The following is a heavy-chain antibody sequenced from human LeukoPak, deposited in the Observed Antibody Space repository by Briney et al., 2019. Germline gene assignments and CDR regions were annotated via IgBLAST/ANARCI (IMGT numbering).Heavy chain of an antibody. V-gene: IGHV3-74*01. Sequence: GGSLRLSCAASGFTFSSYAMHWVRHAPGKGLVWVSRVKSDGSSTSYADSVKGRFTISRDNARNTLYLQMNSLRAEDTAVYYCARDGFLGPVTAYLDYWGRGTPVTVPS. CDR2: VKSDGSST. J-gene: IGHJ4*02. CDR1: GFTFSSYA. D-gene: IGHD2-21*02. CDR3: ARDGFLGPVTAYLDY.